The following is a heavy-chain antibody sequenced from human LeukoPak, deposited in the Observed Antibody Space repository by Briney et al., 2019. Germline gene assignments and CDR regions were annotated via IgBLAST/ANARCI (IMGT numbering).Heavy chain of an antibody. CDR2: IKQDGSEK. Sequence: PGGSLRLSCAASGFTFSSYWMSWVRQAPGKGLEWVANIKQDGSEKYYVDSVKGRFTISRDNAKNSLYLQMNSLRAEDTAVYYCARCPESWEVIPHFDYWGQGTLVTVSS. V-gene: IGHV3-7*01. CDR3: ARCPESWEVIPHFDY. D-gene: IGHD3-16*02. J-gene: IGHJ4*02. CDR1: GFTFSSYW.